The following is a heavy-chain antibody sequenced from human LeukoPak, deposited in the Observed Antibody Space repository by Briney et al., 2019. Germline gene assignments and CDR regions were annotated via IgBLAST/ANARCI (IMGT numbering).Heavy chain of an antibody. D-gene: IGHD3-10*01. CDR2: ISAYNGNT. CDR1: GYTFTSYG. Sequence: GASVKVSCKASGYTFTSYGISWVRQAPGQGLEGMGRISAYNGNTNYAQKLQGRVTMTTDTSTSTAYMELRSLRSDDTAVYYCAREGDYGSGSYYAFDSWGQGTLVTVSS. CDR3: AREGDYGSGSYYAFDS. J-gene: IGHJ4*02. V-gene: IGHV1-18*01.